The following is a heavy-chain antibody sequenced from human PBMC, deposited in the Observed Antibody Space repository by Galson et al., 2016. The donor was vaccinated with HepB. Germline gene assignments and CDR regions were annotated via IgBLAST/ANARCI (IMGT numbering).Heavy chain of an antibody. CDR1: GLTFEDFS. V-gene: IGHV3-43*01. Sequence: SLRLSCAASGLTFEDFSMHWVRQVPGKGLEWVSCINWNGDSTYYADSVKGRFTISRDNKKNSLYLQMNSLRTEDTALYYCAKGVALWYSSGWGEGYFQHWGEGTLVTVSS. CDR2: INWNGDST. CDR3: AKGVALWYSSGWGEGYFQH. J-gene: IGHJ1*01. D-gene: IGHD6-19*01.